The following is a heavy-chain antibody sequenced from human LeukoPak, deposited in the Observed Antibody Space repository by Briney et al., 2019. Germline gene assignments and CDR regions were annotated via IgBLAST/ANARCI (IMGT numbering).Heavy chain of an antibody. CDR2: MNPNSGNT. CDR3: ARGGYSSGWYAEYFQH. CDR1: GYTFTSYD. J-gene: IGHJ1*01. Sequence: ASVKVSRKASGYTFTSYDINWVRQATGQGLEWMGWMNPNSGNTGYAQKFQGRVTMTRNTSISTAYMELSSLRSEDTAVYYCARGGYSSGWYAEYFQHWGQGTLVTVSS. V-gene: IGHV1-8*01. D-gene: IGHD6-19*01.